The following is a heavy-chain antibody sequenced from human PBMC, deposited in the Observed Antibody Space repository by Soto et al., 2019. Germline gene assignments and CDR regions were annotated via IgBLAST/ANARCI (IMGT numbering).Heavy chain of an antibody. CDR3: SRGVLV. CDR2: ISYGGST. D-gene: IGHD1-1*01. V-gene: IGHV4-31*03. CDR1: GGSINSGGYC. Sequence: QVQLQESGPGLVKPSQTLSLTCTVSGGSINSGGYCWSWIRQHPGKGLDWIGCISYGGSTSYNPSLKSCVTISVDTYKNQFLLKLTSVTAADPAVYYCSRGVLVWGQGALITVSS. J-gene: IGHJ4*02.